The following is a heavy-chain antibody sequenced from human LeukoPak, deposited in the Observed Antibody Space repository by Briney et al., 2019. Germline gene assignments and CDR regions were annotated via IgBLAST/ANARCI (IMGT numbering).Heavy chain of an antibody. CDR3: ARRYDFWSGYYGWFDP. D-gene: IGHD3-3*01. J-gene: IGHJ5*02. V-gene: IGHV3-11*04. CDR2: ISISGYST. Sequence: PGRSLRLSCAPSGFTFNNYYMSWIRRAPGKGLEWISYISISGYSTYYADSVKGRFTISRDTTKNSLYLQMNNLRPEDTAFYYCARRYDFWSGYYGWFDPWGQGTLVTVSS. CDR1: GFTFNNYY.